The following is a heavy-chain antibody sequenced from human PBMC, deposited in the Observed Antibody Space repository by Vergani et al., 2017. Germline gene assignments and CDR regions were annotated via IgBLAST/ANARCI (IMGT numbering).Heavy chain of an antibody. V-gene: IGHV1-8*01. J-gene: IGHJ5*02. CDR3: ARCVLGSKYRHNWFGP. D-gene: IGHD3-16*02. CDR1: GYNFTSFD. CDR2: MNPKSGNT. Sequence: QEQLVQSGAEVRKPGASVKVSCKASGYNFTSFDINWVRLATGQGLEWMGRMNPKSGNTAYAAKFQGRITMTRDSSTDTAYMEMKSLRSEDTAIYFCARCVLGSKYRHNWFGPWGQGTVVTVSS.